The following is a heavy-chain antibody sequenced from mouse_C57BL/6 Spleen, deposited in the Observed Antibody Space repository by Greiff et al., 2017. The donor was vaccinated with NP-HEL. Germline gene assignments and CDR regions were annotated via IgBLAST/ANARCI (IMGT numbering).Heavy chain of an antibody. CDR3: ARNSNWFAY. CDR1: GFTFSSYG. J-gene: IGHJ3*01. D-gene: IGHD2-5*01. Sequence: EVQLQESGGDLVKPGGSLKLSCAASGFTFSSYGMSWVRQTPDKRLEWVATISSGGSYTYYPDSVKGRFTISRDNAKNTLYLQMSSLKSEDTAMYYCARNSNWFAYWGQGTLVTVSA. CDR2: ISSGGSYT. V-gene: IGHV5-6*01.